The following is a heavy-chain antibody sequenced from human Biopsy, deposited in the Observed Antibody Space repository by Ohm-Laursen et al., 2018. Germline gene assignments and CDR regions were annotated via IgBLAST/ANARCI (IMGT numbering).Heavy chain of an antibody. Sequence: SLRLSCSASGFTFSSYSMNWVRQAPGKGLECVSIINGGGGSTWYSDPVKGRFTISRDNSKNTLCLQMNSLRAEDTAMYYCARDLYDFCGGCPFDPWGQGTLVTVS. CDR2: INGGGGST. CDR3: ARDLYDFCGGCPFDP. V-gene: IGHV3-23*01. CDR1: GFTFSSYS. J-gene: IGHJ5*02. D-gene: IGHD3-3*01.